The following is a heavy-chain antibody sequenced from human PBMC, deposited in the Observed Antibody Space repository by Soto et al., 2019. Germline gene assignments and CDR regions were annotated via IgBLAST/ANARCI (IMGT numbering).Heavy chain of an antibody. CDR2: ISGSGGST. D-gene: IGHD4-17*01. J-gene: IGHJ4*02. CDR3: AKDVSRTVTPNFDY. Sequence: GGSLRLSCAASGFTFSSYAMSWVRQAPGKGLEWVSAISGSGGSTNYADSVKGRFTISRDNSKNTLYLQMNSLRAEDTAVYYSAKDVSRTVTPNFDYWGQGTLVTVSS. V-gene: IGHV3-23*01. CDR1: GFTFSSYA.